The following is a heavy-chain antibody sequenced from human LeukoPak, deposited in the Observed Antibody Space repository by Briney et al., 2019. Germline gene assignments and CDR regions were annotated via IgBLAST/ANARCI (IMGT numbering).Heavy chain of an antibody. CDR3: ARVREEYSSSWDDLNGYYYYYYMDV. J-gene: IGHJ6*03. CDR1: DYSISSGYY. CDR2: IYYSGTT. V-gene: IGHV4-38-2*02. D-gene: IGHD6-13*01. Sequence: SSETLSLTCSVSDYSISSGYYWGWIRQPPGKGLEWIGSIYYSGTTYYNPSLKSRVTISVDTSKNTFSLKLSSVTAADTAVYYCARVREEYSSSWDDLNGYYYYYYMDVWGKGTTVTISS.